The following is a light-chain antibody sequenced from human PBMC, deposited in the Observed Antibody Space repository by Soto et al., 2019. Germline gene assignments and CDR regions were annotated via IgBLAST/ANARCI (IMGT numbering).Light chain of an antibody. CDR3: CSYAGSYTWV. CDR2: DVS. CDR1: SSDVGSYNI. V-gene: IGLV2-11*01. Sequence: QSALTQRASVSGSPGQSITISCTGTSSDVGSYNIVSWYQQHPGKAPKLMIYDVSERPSGVPDRFSGSKSGNTASLTISGLQAEDEADYYCCSYAGSYTWVFGGGTKLTVL. J-gene: IGLJ3*02.